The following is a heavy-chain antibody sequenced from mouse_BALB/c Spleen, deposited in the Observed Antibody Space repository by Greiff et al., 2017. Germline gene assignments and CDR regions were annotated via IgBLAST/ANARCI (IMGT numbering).Heavy chain of an antibody. CDR3: ARAGNYVPY. J-gene: IGHJ2*01. V-gene: IGHV5-6-5*01. D-gene: IGHD2-1*01. Sequence: EVQRVESGGGLVKPGGSLKLTCAASGFTFSSYAMSWVRQTPEKRLEWVASISSGGSTYYPDSVKGRFTISRDNARNILYLQMSSLRSEDTAMYYCARAGNYVPYWGQGTTLTVSS. CDR2: ISSGGST. CDR1: GFTFSSYA.